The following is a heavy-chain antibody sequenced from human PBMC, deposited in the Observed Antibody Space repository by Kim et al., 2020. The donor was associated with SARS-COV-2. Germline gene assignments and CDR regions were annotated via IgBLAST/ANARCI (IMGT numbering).Heavy chain of an antibody. V-gene: IGHV1-18*04. Sequence: ASVKVSCKASGYIFSNYGIGWVRQAPGHGLEWLGWSSALNGNTNYAQKFQDRVTMTTDTSTTTGYLELRSLTSDDTAVYYCARARRRDGSLFDYWGQGTLVTVSS. J-gene: IGHJ4*02. D-gene: IGHD5-12*01. CDR1: GYIFSNYG. CDR3: ARARRRDGSLFDY. CDR2: SSALNGNT.